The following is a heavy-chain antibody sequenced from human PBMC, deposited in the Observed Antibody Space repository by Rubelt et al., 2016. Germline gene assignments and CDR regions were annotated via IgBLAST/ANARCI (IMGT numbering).Heavy chain of an antibody. J-gene: IGHJ4*02. D-gene: IGHD5-12*01. Sequence: YADSVKGRFTISRDNSNNTLYLQMNSLRPEDTAVYYCARGGSGYDFPLYYFDYWGQGTLVTVSS. V-gene: IGHV3-30*01. CDR3: ARGGSGYDFPLYYFDY.